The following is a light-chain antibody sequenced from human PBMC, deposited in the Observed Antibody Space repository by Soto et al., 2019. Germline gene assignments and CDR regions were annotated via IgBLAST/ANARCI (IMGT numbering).Light chain of an antibody. CDR3: PQSYSTPIT. V-gene: IGKV1-5*03. Sequence: DIQMAQCPSTLSASVGDRVTITCLASQSISTWLAWYQQKPGKAPNLLIYQASRLESGVPSRFSGSGSGTDFTLTISSLQPEDFATYYCPQSYSTPITFGQGTRLEIK. CDR1: QSISTW. CDR2: QAS. J-gene: IGKJ5*01.